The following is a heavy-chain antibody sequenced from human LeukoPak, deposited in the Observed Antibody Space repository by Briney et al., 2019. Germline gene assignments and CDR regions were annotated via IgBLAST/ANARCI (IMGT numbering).Heavy chain of an antibody. CDR2: ISSSSSYI. D-gene: IGHD3-16*01. V-gene: IGHV3-21*01. Sequence: GGSLRLSCAASGFTFSSYSMNWVRQAPGKGLEWVSSISSSSSYICYADSVKGRFTISRDNAKNSLYLQMNSLRAEDTAVYYCARGTFDYYGMDVWGQGTTVTVSS. CDR3: ARGTFDYYGMDV. CDR1: GFTFSSYS. J-gene: IGHJ6*02.